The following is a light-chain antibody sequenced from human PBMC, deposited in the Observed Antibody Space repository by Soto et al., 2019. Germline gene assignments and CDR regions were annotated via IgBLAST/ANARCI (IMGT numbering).Light chain of an antibody. CDR3: NSFRVSHLYV. CDR1: ISDIGGYNA. CDR2: EVT. Sequence: QSLLTHPASVSRSPGQTITISCTGTISDIGGYNAVSWYQHHPGKAPKLIIYEVTHRPSGVSDRFSASKSGNTASLTISGLQAEDEADYYCNSFRVSHLYVFGTGTKVTVL. J-gene: IGLJ1*01. V-gene: IGLV2-14*01.